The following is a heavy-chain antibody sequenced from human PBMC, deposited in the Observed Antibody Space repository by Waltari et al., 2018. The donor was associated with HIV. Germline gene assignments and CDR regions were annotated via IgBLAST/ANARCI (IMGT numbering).Heavy chain of an antibody. J-gene: IGHJ4*02. V-gene: IGHV3-48*01. Sequence: EVQLVESGGGLVQPGGSLRLSCEASGFSFIKYSMHWVRQAPGKGLEWVSYISSGSSARYYADSLKCRFTISRDNAKNSLYLQMYSLRPEDTAVYYCARDGDRRDFDYWGQGTLVTVSS. CDR1: GFSFIKYS. CDR2: ISSGSSAR. D-gene: IGHD2-21*02. CDR3: ARDGDRRDFDY.